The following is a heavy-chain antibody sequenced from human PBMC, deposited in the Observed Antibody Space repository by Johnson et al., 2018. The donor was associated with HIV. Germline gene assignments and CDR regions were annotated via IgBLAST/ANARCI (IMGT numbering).Heavy chain of an antibody. CDR2: VSFDGSKK. Sequence: QVQLVESGGGLVQPGGSLRLSCAASGFTFSNYPMHWVRQAPGKGLEWVAVVSFDGSKKYHADSVKGRFTISRDNSKNTLFLQMNSLRDGYTAVYFCAKGGVGEIPLGFGAVDFWGQGTMVSASS. D-gene: IGHD3-16*01. CDR1: GFTFSNYP. V-gene: IGHV3-30*04. CDR3: AKGGVGEIPLGFGAVDF. J-gene: IGHJ3*01.